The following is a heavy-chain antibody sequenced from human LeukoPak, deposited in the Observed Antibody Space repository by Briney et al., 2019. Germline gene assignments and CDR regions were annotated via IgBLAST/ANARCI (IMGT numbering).Heavy chain of an antibody. CDR1: VFSFSSFS. V-gene: IGHV3-9*01. Sequence: GGSLRLSCAASVFSFSSFSMNWVRQAPGKGLEWVSGISWNSDNIGYADSVKGRFTISRDDAKNSLYLQMNSLRPEDTALYYCAKDGLYASGLGNWFDPWGQGTLVTVSS. CDR3: AKDGLYASGLGNWFDP. J-gene: IGHJ5*02. CDR2: ISWNSDNI. D-gene: IGHD3-10*01.